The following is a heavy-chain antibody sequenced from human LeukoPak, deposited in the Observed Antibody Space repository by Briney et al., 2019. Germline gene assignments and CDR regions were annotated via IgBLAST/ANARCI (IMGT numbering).Heavy chain of an antibody. V-gene: IGHV3-15*01. CDR3: TTEVSEEYYGSGSYIDY. CDR1: GFTFSNAW. J-gene: IGHJ4*02. Sequence: PGGSLRLSCAASGFTFSNAWMSWVRQAPGKGLEWVGRIKSKTDGGATDYAAPVKGRFTISRDDSKNTLYLQMNSLKTEDTAVYYCTTEVSEEYYGSGSYIDYWGQGTLVTVSS. CDR2: IKSKTDGGAT. D-gene: IGHD3-10*01.